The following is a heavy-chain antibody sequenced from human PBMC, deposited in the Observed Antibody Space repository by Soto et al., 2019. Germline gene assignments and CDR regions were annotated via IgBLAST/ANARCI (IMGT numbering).Heavy chain of an antibody. CDR2: IVVGSGNT. CDR1: GFTFTSSA. V-gene: IGHV1-58*01. D-gene: IGHD6-13*01. CDR3: AAAAPTAAAGADSYYYYGMDV. Sequence: ASVKVSCKASGFTFTSSAVQWVRQARGQRLEWIGWIVVGSGNTNYAQKFQERVTITRDMSTSTAYMELSSLRSEDTAVYYCAAAAPTAAAGADSYYYYGMDVWGKGTTVTVSS. J-gene: IGHJ6*04.